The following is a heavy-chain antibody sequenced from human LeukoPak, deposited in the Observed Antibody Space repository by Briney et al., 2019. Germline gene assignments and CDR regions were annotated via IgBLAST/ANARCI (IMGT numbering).Heavy chain of an antibody. J-gene: IGHJ4*02. V-gene: IGHV3-23*01. CDR1: GFTFSSYA. CDR3: AKGLRHPIAVAVVPLDY. Sequence: GGSLRLSCAASGFTFSSYAMSWVRQAPGKGLEWVSAISGSGGSTYYADSEKGRFTISRDNSKNTLYLQMNSLRAEDTAVYYCAKGLRHPIAVAVVPLDYWGQGTLVTVSS. D-gene: IGHD6-19*01. CDR2: ISGSGGST.